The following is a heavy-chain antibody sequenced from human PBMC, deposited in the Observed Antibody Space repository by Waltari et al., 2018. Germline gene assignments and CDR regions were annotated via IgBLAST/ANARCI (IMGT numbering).Heavy chain of an antibody. CDR1: GGSISDNY. J-gene: IGHJ5*02. Sequence: QVQLQESGPGLVKPSETLSLTCTVSGGSISDNYWSWIRQPAGKGLEWIGRIYTSGSTNYNPSLKSRVTISVDKSKNQLSLKLSSVTAADTAVYYCAGDQPVYSNYRFINRFDPWGQGTLVTVSS. CDR3: AGDQPVYSNYRFINRFDP. CDR2: IYTSGST. V-gene: IGHV4-4*07. D-gene: IGHD4-4*01.